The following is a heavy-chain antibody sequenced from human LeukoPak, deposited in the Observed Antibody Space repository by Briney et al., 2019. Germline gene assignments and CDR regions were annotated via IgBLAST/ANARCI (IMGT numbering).Heavy chain of an antibody. Sequence: GGSLRLSCAASGFTFSSYAMSWVRLAPEKGLESVAAISGSGGSTYYAHSVKGRFTISRDNSKNTLYLQMNSLRADDTAVYYCANLRGRGAYACSGSGCYSYWGQGTLVTVSP. V-gene: IGHV3-23*01. CDR2: ISGSGGST. J-gene: IGHJ4*02. CDR1: GFTFSSYA. D-gene: IGHD2-15*01. CDR3: ANLRGRGAYACSGSGCYSY.